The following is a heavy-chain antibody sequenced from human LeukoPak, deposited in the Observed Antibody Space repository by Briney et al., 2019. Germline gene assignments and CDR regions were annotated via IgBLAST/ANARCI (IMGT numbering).Heavy chain of an antibody. D-gene: IGHD4-23*01. CDR1: GFTFSSYE. V-gene: IGHV3-48*03. Sequence: GGSLRLSCAASGFTFSSYEMNWVRQAPGKGLESASYISSSGSTIYYADSVKGRFTISRDNAKNSLYLQMNSLRAEDTAVYYCARDLGWDGYGGNPTYAFDIWGQGTMVTVSS. J-gene: IGHJ3*02. CDR2: ISSSGSTI. CDR3: ARDLGWDGYGGNPTYAFDI.